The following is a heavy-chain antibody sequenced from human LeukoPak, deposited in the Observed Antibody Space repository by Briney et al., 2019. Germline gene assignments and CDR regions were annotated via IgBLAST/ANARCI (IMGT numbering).Heavy chain of an antibody. D-gene: IGHD3-16*02. CDR1: GGSISSSSYY. Sequence: SETLSLTCTVSGGSISSSSYYWGWIRQPPGKGLEWIGSIYYSGSTYYNPSLKSRVTISVDTSKNQFSLKLSSVTAADTAVYYCARHVLRDYVWGSYRLYYFDYWGQGTLVTVSS. CDR2: IYYSGST. CDR3: ARHVLRDYVWGSYRLYYFDY. J-gene: IGHJ4*02. V-gene: IGHV4-39*01.